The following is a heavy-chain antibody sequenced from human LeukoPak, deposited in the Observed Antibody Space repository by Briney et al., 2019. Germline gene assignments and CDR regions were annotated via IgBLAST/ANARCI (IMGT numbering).Heavy chain of an antibody. D-gene: IGHD6-19*01. V-gene: IGHV1-18*01. CDR1: GYTFTSYG. J-gene: IGHJ4*02. CDR2: ISAYNGNT. CDR3: ARDRAVAGYFDY. Sequence: GASVKVSCKASGYTFTSYGISWVRQAPGQGLEWMGWISAYNGNTNYAQKLQGRVTMTTDTSTSTAYMELRSLRSDDTAMYHCARDRAVAGYFDYWGQGTLVTVSS.